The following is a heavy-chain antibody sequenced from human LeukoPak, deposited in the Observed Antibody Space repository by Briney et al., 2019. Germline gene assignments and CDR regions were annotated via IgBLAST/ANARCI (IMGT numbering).Heavy chain of an antibody. V-gene: IGHV3-66*03. CDR2: MRDSGEA. Sequence: PGGSLRLSCAVSGFRVSDYYMSWVRQAPGKGLEWVGLMRDSGEAFYADFVRGRFAISRDESENTLYLQMNSLRVEDTAVYFCARDRAALQDWVEFDPWGQGTPVTVSS. D-gene: IGHD3/OR15-3a*01. CDR3: ARDRAALQDWVEFDP. J-gene: IGHJ5*02. CDR1: GFRVSDYY.